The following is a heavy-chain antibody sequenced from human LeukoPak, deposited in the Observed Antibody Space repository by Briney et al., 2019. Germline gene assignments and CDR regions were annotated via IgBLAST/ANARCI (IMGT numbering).Heavy chain of an antibody. CDR1: GFTFSSDA. V-gene: IGHV3-23*01. Sequence: GGSLRLSCAASGFTFSSDAMSWVRQAPGKGLEWVSAISGSGGSTYYADSVKGRFTISRDNSKNTLYLQMNSLRAEDTAVYYCARGYSSSRYWFDPWGQGTLVTVSS. CDR3: ARGYSSSRYWFDP. D-gene: IGHD6-13*01. CDR2: ISGSGGST. J-gene: IGHJ5*02.